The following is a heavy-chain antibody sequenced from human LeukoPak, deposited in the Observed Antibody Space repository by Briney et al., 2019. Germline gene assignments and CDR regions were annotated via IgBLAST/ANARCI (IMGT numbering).Heavy chain of an antibody. CDR1: GYTFTGYY. Sequence: ASVKVSCKTSGYTFTGYYLHWVRQAPGQGLEWMGWINPNSGGTNYAQKFQGRVTMTRDTSISTAYMELSRLRSDDTAVYYCARDHLSRYYYDSSGSDYWGQGTLVTVSS. J-gene: IGHJ4*02. D-gene: IGHD3-22*01. CDR2: INPNSGGT. V-gene: IGHV1-2*02. CDR3: ARDHLSRYYYDSSGSDY.